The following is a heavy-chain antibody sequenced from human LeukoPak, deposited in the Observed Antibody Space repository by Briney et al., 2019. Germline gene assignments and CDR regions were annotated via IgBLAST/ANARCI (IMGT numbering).Heavy chain of an antibody. J-gene: IGHJ3*02. D-gene: IGHD4-23*01. CDR1: RYTXTSYY. Sequence: ASVTVSCKASRYTXTSYYVHWVRQAPGQGLEWMGIINPSGDSTTYAQKFQGRVTMTRDTSTSTVYMELSSLRSEDTAVYYCARDINSVHFDMWGQGTMVTVSS. V-gene: IGHV1-46*01. CDR2: INPSGDST. CDR3: ARDINSVHFDM.